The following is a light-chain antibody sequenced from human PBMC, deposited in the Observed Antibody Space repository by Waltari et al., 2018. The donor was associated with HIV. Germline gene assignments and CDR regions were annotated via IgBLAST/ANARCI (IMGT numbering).Light chain of an antibody. CDR3: GTWDSSLSAVV. CDR2: DNS. V-gene: IGLV1-51*01. CDR1: TSNIGTNY. J-gene: IGLJ1*01. Sequence: QSVLTQPPSVSAAPGQKVTISCPGSTSNIGTNYVPWYRRRPGTAPKLLIYDNSERPSGIPDRFSGSKSGTSATLGITGLQTGDEADYYCGTWDSSLSAVVFGTGTKVTVL.